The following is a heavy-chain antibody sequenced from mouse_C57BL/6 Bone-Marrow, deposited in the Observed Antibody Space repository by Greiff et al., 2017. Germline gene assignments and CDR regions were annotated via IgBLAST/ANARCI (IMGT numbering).Heavy chain of an antibody. CDR1: GYTFTDYY. J-gene: IGHJ4*01. V-gene: IGHV1-26*01. CDR2: INPNNGGT. D-gene: IGHD1-1*02. CDR3: ASSEGSDRAYAMDY. Sequence: VQLQQSGPELVKPGASVKISCKASGYTFTDYYMNWVKQSHGKSLEWIGDINPNNGGTSYNQKFKGKATLTVDKSSSTAYMALRSLTSEDSAVYYGASSEGSDRAYAMDYWGQGTSVTVSS.